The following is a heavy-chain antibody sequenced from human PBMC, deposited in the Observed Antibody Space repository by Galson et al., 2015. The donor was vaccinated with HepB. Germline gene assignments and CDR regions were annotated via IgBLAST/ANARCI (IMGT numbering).Heavy chain of an antibody. J-gene: IGHJ6*02. CDR2: IYYSGDS. Sequence: TLSLTCTVSGDAISSGGYYWSWIRQDPGKGLEWIGYIYYSGDSYYNPSLRSRVTISVDTSKNQCSLKLSSLTAADTAVYYCAREREREKDCSSGRCYSILASGCMDVWGQGTTVLVSS. D-gene: IGHD2-15*01. V-gene: IGHV4-31*03. CDR1: GDAISSGGYY. CDR3: AREREREKDCSSGRCYSILASGCMDV.